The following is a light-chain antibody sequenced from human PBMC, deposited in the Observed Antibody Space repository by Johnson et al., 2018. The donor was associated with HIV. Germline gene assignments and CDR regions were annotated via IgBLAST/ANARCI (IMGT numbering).Light chain of an antibody. J-gene: IGLJ1*01. CDR3: GPWDGSRSAGAV. V-gene: IGLV1-51*02. Sequence: QSVLTQPPSVSAAPGQKVTISCSGSSSNIGNNYVSWYQQLPGTAPKLLIYEDTRRPSGIPDRFSGSKSGTSATLGITGLQTGDEGDYYCGPWDGSRSAGAVFGTGTKVTVL. CDR2: EDT. CDR1: SSNIGNNY.